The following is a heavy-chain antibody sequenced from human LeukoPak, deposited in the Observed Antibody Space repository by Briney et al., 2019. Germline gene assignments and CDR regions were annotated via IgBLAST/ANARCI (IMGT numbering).Heavy chain of an antibody. CDR2: ISSSSSYI. CDR1: GFTFSSYS. Sequence: PGGSLRLSCAASGFTFSSYSMNWVRPAPGQGLGWVSSISSSSSYIYYADSVKGRFTISRDNAKNSLYLQMNSLRAEDTAVYYCARDIRGSARPFDYWGQGTLVTVSS. V-gene: IGHV3-21*01. CDR3: ARDIRGSARPFDY. J-gene: IGHJ4*02. D-gene: IGHD3-10*01.